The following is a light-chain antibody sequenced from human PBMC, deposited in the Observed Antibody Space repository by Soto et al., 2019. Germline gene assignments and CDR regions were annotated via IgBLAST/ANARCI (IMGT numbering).Light chain of an antibody. J-gene: IGKJ1*01. V-gene: IGKV4-1*01. CDR3: QQYYSTPPT. CDR1: QSVLYSSNNKNY. Sequence: DIVMTQSPDSLAVSLGERATINCKSSQSVLYSSNNKNYLAWYQQKLGQPPKLLIYWASTRESGVPERFSGSGSGTDFTLTISSLQAEDVAVYYCQQYYSTPPTFGQGTKVEIK. CDR2: WAS.